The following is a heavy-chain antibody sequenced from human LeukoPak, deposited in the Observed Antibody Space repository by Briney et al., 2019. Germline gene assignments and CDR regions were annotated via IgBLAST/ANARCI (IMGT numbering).Heavy chain of an antibody. V-gene: IGHV3-74*01. CDR3: ARRSSGSPPYYFDY. CDR2: INSDGSTT. Sequence: PGGSLRLSCAASGFTFSRYSMHWVRQAPGKGLVWVSRINSDGSTTNYADSVKGRFTISRDNAKNTLDLQMNSLRAEDTAVYYCARRSSGSPPYYFDYWGQGTLVTVSS. D-gene: IGHD1-26*01. CDR1: GFTFSRYS. J-gene: IGHJ4*02.